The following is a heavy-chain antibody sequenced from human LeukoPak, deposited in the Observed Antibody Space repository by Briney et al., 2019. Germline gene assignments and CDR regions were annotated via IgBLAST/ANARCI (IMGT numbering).Heavy chain of an antibody. J-gene: IGHJ4*02. Sequence: SETLSLTCSVSGGSISSGSYYWGWIRQPPGKGLERIGSIYHSGSTYYNPSLKSRVTISVDTSKNQFSLKLSSVTAADTAVYYCTRWPVTTENYFDYWGQGTLVTVSS. CDR1: GGSISSGSYY. D-gene: IGHD4-11*01. CDR2: IYHSGST. V-gene: IGHV4-39*01. CDR3: TRWPVTTENYFDY.